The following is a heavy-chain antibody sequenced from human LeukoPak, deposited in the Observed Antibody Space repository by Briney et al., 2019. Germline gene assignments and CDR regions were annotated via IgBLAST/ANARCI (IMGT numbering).Heavy chain of an antibody. CDR2: IRYDGSNK. CDR3: ATKASANYFDY. J-gene: IGHJ4*02. V-gene: IGHV3-30*02. D-gene: IGHD6-25*01. Sequence: GGSLRLSCAASGITFSSYGIHWVRQAPGKGLEWVALIRYDGSNKYYADSVKGRFTISRDNSKNTLYLQMNSLGAEDTAVYYCATKASANYFDYWGQGTLVTVSS. CDR1: GITFSSYG.